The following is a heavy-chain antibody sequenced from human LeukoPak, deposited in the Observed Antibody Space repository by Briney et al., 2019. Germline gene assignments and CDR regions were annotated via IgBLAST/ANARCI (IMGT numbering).Heavy chain of an antibody. CDR3: ARARGVVVPAAMWPPGSWWFDP. CDR1: GYTFTSYY. CDR2: INPSGGST. J-gene: IGHJ5*02. Sequence: ASVKVSCKASGYTFTSYYMHWARQAPGQGLEWMGIINPSGGSTSYAQKFQGRVTMTRDTSTSTVYMELSSLRSEDTAVYYCARARGVVVPAAMWPPGSWWFDPWGQGTLVTVSS. V-gene: IGHV1-46*01. D-gene: IGHD2-2*01.